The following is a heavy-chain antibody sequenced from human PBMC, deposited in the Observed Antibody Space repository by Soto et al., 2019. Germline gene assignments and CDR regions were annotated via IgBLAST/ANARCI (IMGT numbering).Heavy chain of an antibody. CDR3: ARGGGLYDFWSGYPNWPPYGMDV. CDR2: IYYSGST. D-gene: IGHD3-3*01. V-gene: IGHV4-59*01. Sequence: KPSETLSLTCTVSGGSISSYYWSWIRQPPGKGLEWIGYIYYSGSTNYNPSLKSRVTISVDTSKNQFSLKLSSVTAADTAVYYCARGGGLYDFWSGYPNWPPYGMDVWGQGTTVTVSS. CDR1: GGSISSYY. J-gene: IGHJ6*02.